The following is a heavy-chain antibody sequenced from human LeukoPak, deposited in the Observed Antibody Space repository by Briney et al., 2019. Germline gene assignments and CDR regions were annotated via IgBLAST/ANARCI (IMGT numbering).Heavy chain of an antibody. CDR3: ARIITGTTTAFDI. CDR2: IYTSEST. V-gene: IGHV4-4*07. CDR1: GGSISGYY. Sequence: PSETLSLTCTVSGGSISGYYWSWIRQPAGKGLEWIGRIYTSESTHYNPSLKSRVTMSVDTSKNQFSLQLSSVTAADTAVYYCARIITGTTTAFDIWGQGTIVTVSS. D-gene: IGHD1-7*01. J-gene: IGHJ3*02.